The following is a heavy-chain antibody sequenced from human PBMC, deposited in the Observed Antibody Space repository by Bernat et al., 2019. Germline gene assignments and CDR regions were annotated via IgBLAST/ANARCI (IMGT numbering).Heavy chain of an antibody. V-gene: IGHV3-33*01. CDR2: IWYDGSNK. J-gene: IGHJ5*02. D-gene: IGHD6-13*01. CDR3: ARDYFPDSSSWYVRSRDWEKNWFDP. CDR1: GFTFSSYG. Sequence: QVQLVESGGGVVQPGRSLRLSCAASGFTFSSYGMHWVRQAPGKGLEWVAVIWYDGSNKYYADSVKGRFTISRDNSKNTLYLQMNSLRAEHTAVFYFARDYFPDSSSWYVRSRDWEKNWFDPWGKGTLVTVSS.